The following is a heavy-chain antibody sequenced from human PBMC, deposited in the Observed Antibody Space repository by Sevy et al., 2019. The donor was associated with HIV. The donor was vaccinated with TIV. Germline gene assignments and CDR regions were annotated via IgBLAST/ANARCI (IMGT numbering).Heavy chain of an antibody. Sequence: GGSLRLSCAASGFTFSSYGMHWVRQAPGKGLEWVAFIRYDGSNKYYADSVKGRFTISRDNSKNTMYMQMNSLRAEDTVVYYCANLRDYYGSGSYYIAYYYYGMDVWGQGTTVTVSS. J-gene: IGHJ6*02. V-gene: IGHV3-30*02. CDR1: GFTFSSYG. CDR3: ANLRDYYGSGSYYIAYYYYGMDV. CDR2: IRYDGSNK. D-gene: IGHD3-10*01.